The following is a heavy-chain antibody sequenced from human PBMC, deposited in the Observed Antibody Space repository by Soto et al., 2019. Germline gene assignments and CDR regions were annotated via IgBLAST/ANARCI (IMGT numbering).Heavy chain of an antibody. CDR1: AFSLSKRGAG. V-gene: IGHV2-5*01. CDR3: AHMSVAGTMPYNCCDP. CDR2: IYWNDDK. J-gene: IGHJ5*02. Sequence: ESPPQTLTLTCAYSAFSLSKRGAGVGWIGQPPGKALEWLALIYWNDDKRYSPSLKSRLTITKDNSKNQVVLTMTNMDPVDTATYYCAHMSVAGTMPYNCCDPRGQRTLVTVSS. D-gene: IGHD6-19*01.